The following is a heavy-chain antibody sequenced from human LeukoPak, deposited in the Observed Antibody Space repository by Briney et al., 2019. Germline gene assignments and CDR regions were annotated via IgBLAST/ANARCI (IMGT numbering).Heavy chain of an antibody. CDR1: GGSISSSSYY. D-gene: IGHD3-10*01. J-gene: IGHJ4*02. CDR3: ARHKRDYYGSGSYYYSDY. CDR2: IYYSGST. Sequence: PSETLSLTCTVSGGSISSSSYYWGWIRQPPGKGLEWIGSIYYSGSTYYNPSLKSRVTISVDTSKNQFSLKLSSVTAADTAVYYCARHKRDYYGSGSYYYSDYWGQGTLVTVSS. V-gene: IGHV4-39*01.